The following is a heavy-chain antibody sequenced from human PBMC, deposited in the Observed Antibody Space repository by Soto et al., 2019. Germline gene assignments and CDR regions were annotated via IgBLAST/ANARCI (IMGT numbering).Heavy chain of an antibody. Sequence: PSETLSLTCDVSGGSISSGGYSWSWIRQPPGKGLEWIGYIYHSGSTYYNPSLKSRVTISVDRSKNQLSLKLSSVTAADTAVYYCARCYYYDSSGFRFDPWGQGTLVTVSS. J-gene: IGHJ5*02. CDR2: IYHSGST. D-gene: IGHD3-22*01. CDR1: GGSISSGGYS. V-gene: IGHV4-30-2*01. CDR3: ARCYYYDSSGFRFDP.